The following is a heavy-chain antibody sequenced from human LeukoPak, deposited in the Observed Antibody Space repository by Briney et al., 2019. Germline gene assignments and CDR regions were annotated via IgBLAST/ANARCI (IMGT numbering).Heavy chain of an antibody. D-gene: IGHD6-13*01. Sequence: PSETQSLTCTVSGGSISSYYWSWIRQPPGKGLEWIGYIYYSGSTNYNPSLKSRVTISVDTSKNQFSLKLSSVTAADTAVYYCARGVGSSWYTNYGMDVWGQGTTVTVSS. CDR2: IYYSGST. J-gene: IGHJ6*02. V-gene: IGHV4-59*01. CDR3: ARGVGSSWYTNYGMDV. CDR1: GGSISSYY.